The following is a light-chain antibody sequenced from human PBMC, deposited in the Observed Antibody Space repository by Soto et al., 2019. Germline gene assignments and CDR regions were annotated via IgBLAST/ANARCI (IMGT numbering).Light chain of an antibody. J-gene: IGKJ4*01. CDR3: QQYNAYPLT. CDR2: KAS. Sequence: DIQMTQSPSTLSASVGDRVTITCRASQSISTWLAWYQQKPGKAPYLLIYKASSLEGGVPSRFSGSGSGTEFNITISSLQPDDFATYYGQQYNAYPLTFGGGTTVEIK. V-gene: IGKV1-5*03. CDR1: QSISTW.